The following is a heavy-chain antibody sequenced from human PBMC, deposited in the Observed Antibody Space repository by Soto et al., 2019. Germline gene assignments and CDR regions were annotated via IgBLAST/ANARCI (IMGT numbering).Heavy chain of an antibody. V-gene: IGHV3-11*01. J-gene: IGHJ4*02. CDR3: ASDPYYYASNY. D-gene: IGHD3-10*01. CDR1: GFTFSDQY. Sequence: GGSLRLSCAASGFTFSDQYMTWIRQAPGKGLEWVSYISGSGTTIYYTDSVKGRFTVSRDNAKKSVYLQMNSLRAEDTAVYYCASDPYYYASNYWGRGTLVTVSS. CDR2: ISGSGTTI.